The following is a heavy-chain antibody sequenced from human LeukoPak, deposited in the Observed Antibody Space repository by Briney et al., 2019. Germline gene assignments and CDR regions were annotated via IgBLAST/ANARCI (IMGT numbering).Heavy chain of an antibody. D-gene: IGHD3-10*01. J-gene: IGHJ4*02. CDR2: FDPEDGET. V-gene: IGHV1-24*01. Sequence: ASVTVSCKVSGYTLTELSMHWVRQAPGKELEWMGGFDPEDGETIYAQKFQGRVTMTEDTSTDTAYMELSSLRSEDTAVYYCATDGPRELLPRPFDYWGQGTLVTVSS. CDR3: ATDGPRELLPRPFDY. CDR1: GYTLTELS.